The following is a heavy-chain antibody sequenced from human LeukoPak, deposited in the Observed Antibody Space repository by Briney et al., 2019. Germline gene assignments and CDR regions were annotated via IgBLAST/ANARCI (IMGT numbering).Heavy chain of an antibody. V-gene: IGHV4-59*01. CDR2: IYYSGST. Sequence: SETLSLTCTVSGGSISSYYWSWIRQPPGKGLEWIGYIYYSGSTNYNPSLKSRVTISVDTSKNQFSLKLSSVTAADTAVYYCAGETEADYGDAFVFAFDIWGQGTMVTVSS. D-gene: IGHD4-17*01. CDR3: AGETEADYGDAFVFAFDI. J-gene: IGHJ3*02. CDR1: GGSISSYY.